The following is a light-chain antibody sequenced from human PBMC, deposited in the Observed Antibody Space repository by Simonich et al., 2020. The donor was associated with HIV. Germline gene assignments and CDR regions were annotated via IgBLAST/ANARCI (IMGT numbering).Light chain of an antibody. CDR2: GAS. CDR3: QQYNNWPYT. V-gene: IGKV3-15*01. CDR1: KSISSN. J-gene: IGKJ2*01. Sequence: EIEITQSPATLSVSPGERATLSCRTSKSISSNLTWYQRKPGQAPRLLIYGASTRATGIPARFSGSGSGTEFTLTISSMQSEDFAVYYCQQYNNWPYTFGQGTKLEIK.